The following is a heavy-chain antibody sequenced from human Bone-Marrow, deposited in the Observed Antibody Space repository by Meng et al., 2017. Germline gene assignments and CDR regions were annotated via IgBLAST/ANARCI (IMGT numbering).Heavy chain of an antibody. CDR3: ARRPGHSSSWHRLPEGKFDP. Sequence: QVPPQQLGAGLFKPSETLSLPWAVYGGSFRGYYWSWIPQPPGKGLEWIGEINHSGSTNYNPSLKSRVTISVDTSKNQFSLKLSSVTAADTAVYYCARRPGHSSSWHRLPEGKFDPWGQGTLVTVSS. CDR2: INHSGST. J-gene: IGHJ5*02. D-gene: IGHD6-13*01. V-gene: IGHV4-34*01. CDR1: GGSFRGYY.